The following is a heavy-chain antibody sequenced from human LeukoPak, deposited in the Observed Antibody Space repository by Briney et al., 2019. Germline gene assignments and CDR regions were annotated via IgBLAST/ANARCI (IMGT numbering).Heavy chain of an antibody. D-gene: IGHD1-26*01. CDR1: GGSISSSSYY. Sequence: SETLSLTXTVSGGSISSSSYYWGWIRQPPGKGLEWIGSIYYSGSTYYNPSLKSRVTISADTSKNQFSLKLSSVTAADTAVYYCARSLVGATLIDYWGQGTLVTVSP. J-gene: IGHJ4*02. V-gene: IGHV4-39*01. CDR3: ARSLVGATLIDY. CDR2: IYYSGST.